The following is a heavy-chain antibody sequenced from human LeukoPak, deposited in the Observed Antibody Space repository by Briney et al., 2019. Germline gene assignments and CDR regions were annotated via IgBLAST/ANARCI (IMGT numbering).Heavy chain of an antibody. CDR3: ARGVRLTSFDY. CDR2: ISNSGST. V-gene: IGHV4-39*07. CDR1: GGSISSGGYY. D-gene: IGHD1-14*01. J-gene: IGHJ4*02. Sequence: SETLSLTCTVSGGSISSGGYYWSWIRQPPGKGLEWIGSISNSGSTYYNPSLKSRVTISVDTSKSQFSLNLSSVTAADTAVYYCARGVRLTSFDYWGQGTLVTVSS.